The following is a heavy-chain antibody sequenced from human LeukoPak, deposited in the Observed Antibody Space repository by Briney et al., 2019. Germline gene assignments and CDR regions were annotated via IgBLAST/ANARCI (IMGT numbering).Heavy chain of an antibody. CDR2: ISSSGSTI. V-gene: IGHV3-48*03. J-gene: IGHJ5*02. CDR1: GFTFSSYE. Sequence: GGSLRLSCAASGFTFSSYEMNWVRQAPGKGLEWVSYISSSGSTIYYADSVKGRFTISRDNTTNSLYLQMNSLRDEDTAVYYCARQPRSSSWYVPHWFDPWGQGTLVTVSS. CDR3: ARQPRSSSWYVPHWFDP. D-gene: IGHD6-13*01.